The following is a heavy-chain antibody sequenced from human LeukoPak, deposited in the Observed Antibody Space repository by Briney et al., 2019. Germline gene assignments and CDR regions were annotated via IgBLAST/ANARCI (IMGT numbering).Heavy chain of an antibody. CDR2: FSSMISTI. D-gene: IGHD4-17*01. CDR1: GFTFSSYS. V-gene: IGHV3-48*01. J-gene: IGHJ3*02. CDR3: ARDYGDYVDAFDI. Sequence: PGGSLRLSCAASGFTFSSYSVNWVRQAPGKGLGWVSYFSSMISTIYYANSVKGRLTLPRDKAKNSLYLQMNSRRAEDTAVYYCARDYGDYVDAFDIWAEGTRVTVSS.